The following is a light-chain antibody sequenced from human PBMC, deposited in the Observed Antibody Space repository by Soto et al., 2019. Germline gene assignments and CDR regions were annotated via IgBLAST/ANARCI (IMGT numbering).Light chain of an antibody. J-gene: IGKJ4*01. CDR3: QQYNHYPLT. CDR1: QSISSW. CDR2: KAS. V-gene: IGKV1-5*03. Sequence: DIQMTQSPSPLSASVGDRVTITCRASQSISSWLAWYQQKPGKAPKLLIYKASSLESGVPSRFSGSGSGTEFTLTITSLQPDDFATYYCQQYNHYPLTFGGGTKVDIK.